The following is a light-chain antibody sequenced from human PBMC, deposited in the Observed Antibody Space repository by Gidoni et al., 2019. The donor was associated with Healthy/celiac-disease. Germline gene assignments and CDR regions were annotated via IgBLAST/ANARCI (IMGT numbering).Light chain of an antibody. CDR3: QQRSNWPHS. CDR1: QSVSSY. V-gene: IGKV3-11*01. CDR2: DAS. Sequence: EIVLTQSPATLSLSPGERATLSCRASQSVSSYLAWYQQKPGKAPRLLIYDASNRATGIPARFSGSGSGTEFTLTISSLEPEDFAVYYWQQRSNWPHSFGQGTKLEIK. J-gene: IGKJ2*03.